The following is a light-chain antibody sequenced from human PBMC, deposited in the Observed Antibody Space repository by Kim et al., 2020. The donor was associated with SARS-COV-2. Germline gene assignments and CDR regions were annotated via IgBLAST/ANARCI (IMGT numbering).Light chain of an antibody. J-gene: IGKJ4*01. V-gene: IGKV1D-12*01. CDR2: EAS. Sequence: ESVGDRDTITCRASQDISSWLGWYQQKPGKAPKVLIYEASNLQSGVPSRFSGSGSGTDFTLTINSLQPEDFATYYCQQTHSFPLTFGGGTKVDIK. CDR3: QQTHSFPLT. CDR1: QDISSW.